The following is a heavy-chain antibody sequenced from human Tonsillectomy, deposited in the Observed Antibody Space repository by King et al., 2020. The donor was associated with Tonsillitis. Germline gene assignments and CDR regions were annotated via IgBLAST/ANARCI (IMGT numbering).Heavy chain of an antibody. Sequence: VKLPQWGAGLLKPSETLSLTCAVYGGSFSGYYWSWIRQPPGKGLEWIGEINHSGSTNYNPSLKSRVTISVDTSKNQFSLKLSSVTAADTALYYCATDYYDSRGYYFDYWGQGTLVTVSS. J-gene: IGHJ4*02. CDR1: GGSFSGYY. CDR3: ATDYYDSRGYYFDY. CDR2: INHSGST. V-gene: IGHV4-34*01. D-gene: IGHD3-22*01.